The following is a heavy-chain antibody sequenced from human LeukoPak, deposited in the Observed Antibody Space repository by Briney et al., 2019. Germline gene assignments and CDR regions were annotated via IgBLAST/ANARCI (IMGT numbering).Heavy chain of an antibody. CDR2: IIPIFGTA. CDR1: GYTFTSYA. J-gene: IGHJ3*02. CDR3: ARLFGVGSRAFDI. V-gene: IGHV1-69*13. Sequence: GASVKVSCKASGYTFTSYAMNWVRQAPGQGLEWMGGIIPIFGTANYAQKFQGRVTITADESTSTAYMELSSLRSEDTAVYYCARLFGVGSRAFDIWGQGTMVTVSS. D-gene: IGHD3-10*02.